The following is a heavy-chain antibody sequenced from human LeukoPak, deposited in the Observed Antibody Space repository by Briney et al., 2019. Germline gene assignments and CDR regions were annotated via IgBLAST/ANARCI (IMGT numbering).Heavy chain of an antibody. J-gene: IGHJ4*02. Sequence: GRSLRLSCAASGFTFSSYAMHWVRQAPGKGLEWVAVISYDGSNKYYADSVKGRFTISRDNSKNTLYLQMNSLRAEDTAVYYCASGSDSSGYYPVSFDYWGQGTLVTVSS. CDR1: GFTFSSYA. CDR3: ASGSDSSGYYPVSFDY. CDR2: ISYDGSNK. D-gene: IGHD3-22*01. V-gene: IGHV3-30*04.